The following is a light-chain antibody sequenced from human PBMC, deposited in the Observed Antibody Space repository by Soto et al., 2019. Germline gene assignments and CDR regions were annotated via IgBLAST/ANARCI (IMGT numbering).Light chain of an antibody. V-gene: IGKV1-27*01. CDR2: AAS. Sequence: DIQMTQSPPSLSASVGDRVTITCRASQDISNYLAWYQQRPGKVPRLLIYAASTLQSGVPSRFSGSGSGTDFTLTISSLVPEDAATYYCQNLDSAAFTFGPGTKVDIK. J-gene: IGKJ3*01. CDR1: QDISNY. CDR3: QNLDSAAFT.